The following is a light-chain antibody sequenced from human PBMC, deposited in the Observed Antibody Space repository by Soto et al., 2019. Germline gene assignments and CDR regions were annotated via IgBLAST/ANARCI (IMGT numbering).Light chain of an antibody. J-gene: IGKJ1*01. CDR3: QQRTNWPPWT. V-gene: IGKV3D-20*02. Sequence: ELLLTQSPGTLSLSPGDRATLSSRASQSVSSSYLAWSQQKPGQAPRLLIYGSSYRATGIPDRFSGSGSGTDFTLTISRLEPEDFAVYYCQQRTNWPPWTFGQGTKVDI. CDR1: QSVSSSY. CDR2: GSS.